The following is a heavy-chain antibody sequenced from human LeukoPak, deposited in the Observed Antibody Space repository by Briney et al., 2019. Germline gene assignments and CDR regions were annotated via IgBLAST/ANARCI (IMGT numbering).Heavy chain of an antibody. CDR3: ARFNSRQLERGDY. V-gene: IGHV5-51*01. Sequence: GESLKISCKGSGYSFATYWIGWVRQMPGEGLEWMGIISPGDSDTRYSPSFQGQVTISADKSISTAYLQWSSLEASDTAMYYCARFNSRQLERGDYWGQGTLVTVSS. D-gene: IGHD5-24*01. CDR1: GYSFATYW. J-gene: IGHJ4*02. CDR2: ISPGDSDT.